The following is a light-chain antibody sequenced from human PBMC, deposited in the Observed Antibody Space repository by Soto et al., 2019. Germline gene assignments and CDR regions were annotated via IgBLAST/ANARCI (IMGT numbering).Light chain of an antibody. Sequence: EMVLTQSPGTLSLSPGERATLSCRASQSVSSSYLAWYQQKPGQAPRLLTYGASSGATGIPDRFSGSGSGTDFTLTISRLEPEDFAVYYCQQYGSSPRTFGQGTKVDIK. CDR3: QQYGSSPRT. CDR2: GAS. J-gene: IGKJ1*01. V-gene: IGKV3-20*01. CDR1: QSVSSSY.